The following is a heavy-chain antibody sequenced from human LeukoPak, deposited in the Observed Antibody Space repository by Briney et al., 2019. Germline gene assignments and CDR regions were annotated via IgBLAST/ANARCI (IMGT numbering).Heavy chain of an antibody. Sequence: PSQTLSLTCTVSGGSISSGSYYWSWIRQPAGKGLEWIGRIYTSGSTNYNPSLKSRVTISVDTSKNQFSLKLSSVTAADTAVYYCARAGSPDFWSGYQGIDYWGQGTLVTVSS. V-gene: IGHV4-61*02. CDR2: IYTSGST. CDR1: GGSISSGSYY. D-gene: IGHD3-3*01. CDR3: ARAGSPDFWSGYQGIDY. J-gene: IGHJ4*02.